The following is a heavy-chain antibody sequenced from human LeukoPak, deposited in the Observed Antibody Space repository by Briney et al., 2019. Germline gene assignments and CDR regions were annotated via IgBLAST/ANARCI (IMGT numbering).Heavy chain of an antibody. CDR1: GFTFSSYG. CDR3: AKDRYSSSYHFDY. CDR2: IRYDGSNK. D-gene: IGHD6-13*01. V-gene: IGHV3-30*02. J-gene: IGHJ4*02. Sequence: GGSLRLSCAASGFTFSSYGMHWVRQAPGKGLEWVALIRYDGSNKYYADSVKGRFTISRDNSKNTLYLQMNSLRAEDTAVYYCAKDRYSSSYHFDYWGQGTLVTVSS.